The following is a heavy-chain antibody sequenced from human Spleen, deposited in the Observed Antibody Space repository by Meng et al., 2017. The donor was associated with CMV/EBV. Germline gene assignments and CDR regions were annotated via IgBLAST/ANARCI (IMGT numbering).Heavy chain of an antibody. CDR2: IGQRGGDR. CDR1: GFTFSDYY. D-gene: IGHD3-3*01. Sequence: GESLKISCATSGFTFSDYYMHWVRQAPGKGLDWVANIGQRGGDRDYAGSVRGRFTISRDNAKNSLYLQMNSLRVEDTAVYYCVPHDFPMDVWGQGTTVTVSS. J-gene: IGHJ6*02. CDR3: VPHDFPMDV. V-gene: IGHV3-7*01.